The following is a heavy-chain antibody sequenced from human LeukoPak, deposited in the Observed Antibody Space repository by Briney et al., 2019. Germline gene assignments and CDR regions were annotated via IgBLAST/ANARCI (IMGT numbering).Heavy chain of an antibody. Sequence: ASVKVSCKASGYTFTDYFIHWVRQAPGQGLEWMGWINSNSGDKNYAQNFQDRVTMTRDTSITTAYMDLTRLTSDDTALYFCARGMYDSRPVWGQGTLVTVSS. V-gene: IGHV1-2*02. J-gene: IGHJ4*02. CDR3: ARGMYDSRPV. D-gene: IGHD3-22*01. CDR1: GYTFTDYF. CDR2: INSNSGDK.